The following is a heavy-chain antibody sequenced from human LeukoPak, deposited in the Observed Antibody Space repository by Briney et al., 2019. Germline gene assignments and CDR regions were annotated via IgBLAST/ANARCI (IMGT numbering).Heavy chain of an antibody. V-gene: IGHV3-33*01. CDR3: XXXXXXPVLSDKYYFDY. J-gene: IGHJ4*02. D-gene: IGHD2-15*01. Sequence: GGSLRLSCAASGFTFSSYGMHWVRQAPGKGLEWVAVIWYDGSNKYYADSVKGRFTISRDNSKNTLYLQMNSLRAEDTAVYYXXXXXXXPVLSDKYYFDYWGQGTLVTVSS. CDR1: GFTFSSYG. CDR2: IWYDGSNK.